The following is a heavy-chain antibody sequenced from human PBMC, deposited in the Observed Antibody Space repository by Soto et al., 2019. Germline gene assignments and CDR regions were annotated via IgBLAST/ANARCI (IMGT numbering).Heavy chain of an antibody. Sequence: PSETLSLTCTVSGGSVSSSSYYWGWVRQPPGKGLEWIGSVYYSGSTYYNPSLESRVTISVDKSRNQFSLKLSSLTAADTAVYYCARVLLGIAVGNNWFDPWGQGTLVTVSS. CDR2: VYYSGST. CDR3: ARVLLGIAVGNNWFDP. J-gene: IGHJ5*02. D-gene: IGHD6-19*01. V-gene: IGHV4-39*07. CDR1: GGSVSSSSYY.